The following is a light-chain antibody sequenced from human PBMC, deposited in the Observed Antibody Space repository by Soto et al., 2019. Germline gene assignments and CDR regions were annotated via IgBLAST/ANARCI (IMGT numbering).Light chain of an antibody. CDR3: QQYKDYTYT. J-gene: IGKJ2*01. CDR1: QRVDRW. V-gene: IGKV1-5*01. Sequence: DIQMTQSPATLSASVGDRVTITCRASQRVDRWLAWYQQKPGQAPKLLISDASTLESGVPSRFSGSGSVTEFTLTITSLQPDDFATYYCQQYKDYTYTFAQGTRVE. CDR2: DAS.